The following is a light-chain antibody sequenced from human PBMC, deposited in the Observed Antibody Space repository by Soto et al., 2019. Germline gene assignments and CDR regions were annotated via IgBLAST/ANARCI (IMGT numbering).Light chain of an antibody. J-gene: IGKJ5*01. CDR3: QQLNSYPIT. V-gene: IGKV1-9*01. CDR1: QDINIY. Sequence: DIQMTQSPSSLFASVGDRVAITCQATQDINIYLNWYQQKPGKAPKLLIYAASTLQSGVPSRFSGSGSGTDFTLTISSLQPEDFATYYCQQLNSYPITFGQGTRLEIK. CDR2: AAS.